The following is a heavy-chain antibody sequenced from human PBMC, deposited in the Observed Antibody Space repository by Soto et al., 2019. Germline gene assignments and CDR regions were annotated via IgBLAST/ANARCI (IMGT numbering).Heavy chain of an antibody. CDR3: ASGDYTNNYNWFDP. CDR2: ISYDGSNK. Sequence: QVQLVESGGGVVQPGRSLRLSCAASGFTFSSYAMHWVRQAPGKGLEWVAVISYDGSNKYYADSVKGRFTISRDNSKNTLNLQINSLRAEDTAVYYCASGDYTNNYNWFDPWGQGTLVTVSS. D-gene: IGHD2-2*02. V-gene: IGHV3-30-3*01. CDR1: GFTFSSYA. J-gene: IGHJ5*02.